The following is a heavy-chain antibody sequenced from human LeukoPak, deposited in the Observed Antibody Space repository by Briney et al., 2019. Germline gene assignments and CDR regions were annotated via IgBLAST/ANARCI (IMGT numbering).Heavy chain of an antibody. CDR1: GSMYNYY. J-gene: IGHJ4*02. CDR3: ARHISSGGTYAHFDY. D-gene: IGHD1-26*01. CDR2: IHYSGST. Sequence: SETLSLTCTVSGSMYNYYWSWIRQPPGEGLEWIGYIHYSGSTNYNPSLKSRVTMSSDTSENQVSLKLNSVTAADTAVYYCARHISSGGTYAHFDYWGQGTLVTVSS. V-gene: IGHV4-59*08.